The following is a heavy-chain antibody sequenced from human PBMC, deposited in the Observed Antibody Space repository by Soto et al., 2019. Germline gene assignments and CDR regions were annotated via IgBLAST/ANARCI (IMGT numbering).Heavy chain of an antibody. CDR1: GGAISSSSYY. CDR3: ARTDYSGSYVYWFDP. CDR2: IYYTGST. J-gene: IGHJ5*02. Sequence: SETLSLTCTVSGGAISSSSYYWGWIRQPPGKGLEWIGSIYYTGSTYYNPSLKSRVTISVDTSKNQFSLKLSSVTAADTAVYFCARTDYSGSYVYWFDPWGQGTLVTVPQ. D-gene: IGHD1-26*01. V-gene: IGHV4-39*01.